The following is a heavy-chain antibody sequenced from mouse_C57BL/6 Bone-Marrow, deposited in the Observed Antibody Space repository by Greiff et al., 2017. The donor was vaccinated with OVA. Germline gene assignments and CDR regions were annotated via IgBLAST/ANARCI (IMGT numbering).Heavy chain of an antibody. J-gene: IGHJ3*01. V-gene: IGHV1-15*01. CDR3: TRPTYYGSSSPWFAY. CDR1: GYTFTDYE. CDR2: IDPETGGN. D-gene: IGHD1-1*01. Sequence: LVESGAELVRPGASVTLSCKASGYTFTDYEMHWVKQTPVHGLEWIGAIDPETGGNAYNQKFKGKAILTADKSSSTAYMELRSLTSEDSAVYYCTRPTYYGSSSPWFAYWGQGTLVTVSA.